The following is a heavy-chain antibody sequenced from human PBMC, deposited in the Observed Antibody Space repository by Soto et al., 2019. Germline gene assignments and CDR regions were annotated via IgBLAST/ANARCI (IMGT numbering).Heavy chain of an antibody. J-gene: IGHJ4*02. D-gene: IGHD1-26*01. CDR1: GFTFSSYA. CDR2: ISSYGGST. CDR3: XRDXXXSXXYYFDY. Sequence: EVQLVESGGGLVQPGGSLRLSCAASGFTFSSYAMHWVRQAPGKGLEYVSAISSYGGSTYYANSVKGRFTISRDNSKNTLYLQMGSLRAEDMAVYYXXRDXXXSXXYYFDYWGQGTLVTVSS. V-gene: IGHV3-64*01.